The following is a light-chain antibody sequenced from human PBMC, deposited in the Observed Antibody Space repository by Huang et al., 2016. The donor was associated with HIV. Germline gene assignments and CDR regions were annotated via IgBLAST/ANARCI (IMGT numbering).Light chain of an antibody. CDR2: GAS. CDR3: QRYDNWPKFT. J-gene: IGKJ3*01. Sequence: EIVMTQSPATLSVSPGERATLSCRARQSVTSNLAWYQQKPGQAPRLLIYGASTRATVIPARFSVSGSGTEFTLTISSLQSEDFAVYYCQRYDNWPKFTFGPGTKVDIK. V-gene: IGKV3-15*01. CDR1: QSVTSN.